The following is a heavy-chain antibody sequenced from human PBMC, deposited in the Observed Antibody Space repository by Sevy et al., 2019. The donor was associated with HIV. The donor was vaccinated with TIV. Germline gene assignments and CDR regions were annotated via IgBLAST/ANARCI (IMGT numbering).Heavy chain of an antibody. CDR3: AREVDCIGIDCYDDWRLPSYYYYPMDV. D-gene: IGHD2-2*01. CDR1: EFTLSGNA. V-gene: IGHV3-21*01. Sequence: GGSLRLSCAVSEFTLSGNAMIWVRQAPGKGLEWVSSISSKNDYIFYADSVKGRFTISKDNAKNSLYLQMNSLRVEDTAVYYCAREVDCIGIDCYDDWRLPSYYYYPMDVWGQWTTVTVSS. J-gene: IGHJ6*02. CDR2: ISSKNDYI.